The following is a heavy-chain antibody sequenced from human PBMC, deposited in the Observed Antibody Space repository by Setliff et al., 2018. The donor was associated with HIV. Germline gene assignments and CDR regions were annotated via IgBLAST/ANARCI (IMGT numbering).Heavy chain of an antibody. V-gene: IGHV4-4*07. CDR2: IYTSGST. J-gene: IGHJ6*03. CDR3: ARDGSGSSYYYYYMDV. Sequence: SETLSLTCTVSGSSISSYYWGWIRQPAGKGLEWIGRIYTSGSTNYNPSLKSRVTMSVDTSKNQFSLKLSSVTAADTAVYYCARDGSGSSYYYYYMDVWGKGTTVTVSS. D-gene: IGHD3-10*01. CDR1: GSSISSYY.